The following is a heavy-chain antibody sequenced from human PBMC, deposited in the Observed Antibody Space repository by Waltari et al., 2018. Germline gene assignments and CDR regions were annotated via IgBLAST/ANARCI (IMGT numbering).Heavy chain of an antibody. CDR2: ISSSGSTI. Sequence: EVQLVESGGGLVQPGGSLRLSCAASGFTFSSYEMNWSRQAPGKGLGWVSYISSSGSTIYYADSVKGRFTISRDNAKNSLYLQMNSLRAEDTAVYYCAREAYYDFWSGQLHGMDVWGQGTTVTVSS. CDR1: GFTFSSYE. V-gene: IGHV3-48*03. D-gene: IGHD3-3*01. CDR3: AREAYYDFWSGQLHGMDV. J-gene: IGHJ6*02.